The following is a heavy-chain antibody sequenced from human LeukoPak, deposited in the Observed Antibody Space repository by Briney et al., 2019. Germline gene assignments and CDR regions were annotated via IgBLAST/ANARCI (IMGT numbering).Heavy chain of an antibody. CDR3: AKDSSRGYYYDNSDGFDI. J-gene: IGHJ3*02. D-gene: IGHD3-22*01. V-gene: IGHV3-15*01. CDR1: GFTFSNAW. Sequence: PGGSLRLSCAASGFTFSNAWMSWVRQAPGKGLEWVGRIKSKTDGGTTDYAAPVKGRFAISRDDSKNTLYLQMNSLKTEDTAVYYCAKDSSRGYYYDNSDGFDIWGQGTMVTVSS. CDR2: IKSKTDGGTT.